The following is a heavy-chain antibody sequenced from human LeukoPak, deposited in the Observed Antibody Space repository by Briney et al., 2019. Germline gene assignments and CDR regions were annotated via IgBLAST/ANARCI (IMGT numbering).Heavy chain of an antibody. D-gene: IGHD7-27*01. CDR2: INPNSGGT. Sequence: ASVKVSCKASGYTFTGYYMHWVRQAPGQGLEWMGRINPNSGGTNYAQKFQGRVTMTRDTPISTAYMELSRLRSDDTAVYYCARESPTGVNLRTVYYYYYMDVWGKGTTVTISS. V-gene: IGHV1-2*06. CDR1: GYTFTGYY. J-gene: IGHJ6*03. CDR3: ARESPTGVNLRTVYYYYYMDV.